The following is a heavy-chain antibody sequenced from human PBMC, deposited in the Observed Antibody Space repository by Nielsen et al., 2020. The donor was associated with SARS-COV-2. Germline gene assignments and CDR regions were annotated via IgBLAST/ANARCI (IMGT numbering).Heavy chain of an antibody. D-gene: IGHD3-10*01. J-gene: IGHJ6*02. CDR3: ARGREGKLLWFGELVAHYGMDV. CDR1: GFTFSSYS. CDR2: ISSSSSYI. V-gene: IGHV3-21*01. Sequence: GESLKISCAASGFTFSSYSMNWVRQAPGKGLEWVSSISSSSSYIYYADSVKGRFTISRDNAKNSLYLQMNSLRAEDTAVYYCARGREGKLLWFGELVAHYGMDVWGQGTTVTVSS.